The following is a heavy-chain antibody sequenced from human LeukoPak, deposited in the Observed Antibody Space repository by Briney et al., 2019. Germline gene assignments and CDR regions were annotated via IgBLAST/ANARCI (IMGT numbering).Heavy chain of an antibody. Sequence: ASVKVSCKASGYTFTSYDINWVRQATGQGLEWMGWLNPNSGNTGYAQKFQGRVTMTRNTSISTAYMELSSLRSEDTAVYYCARGRDYDILRFDPWGQGTLVTVSS. CDR2: LNPNSGNT. CDR3: ARGRDYDILRFDP. J-gene: IGHJ5*02. CDR1: GYTFTSYD. V-gene: IGHV1-8*01. D-gene: IGHD3-9*01.